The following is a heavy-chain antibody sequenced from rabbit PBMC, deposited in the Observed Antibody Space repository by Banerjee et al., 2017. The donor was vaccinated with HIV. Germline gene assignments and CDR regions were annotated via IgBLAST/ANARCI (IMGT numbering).Heavy chain of an antibody. V-gene: IGHV1S45*01. CDR1: GVSLNDKDV. J-gene: IGHJ4*01. CDR3: ARDPNGNSWYSDL. D-gene: IGHD8-1*01. Sequence: QEQLEESGGGLVKPEGSLTLTCKASGVSLNDKDVMCWVRQAPGKGLEWIACINAVTGKAVYASWAKGRFTFSKTSSTTVTLKMTSLTAADTATYFCARDPNGNSWYSDLWGPGTLVTVS. CDR2: INAVTGKA.